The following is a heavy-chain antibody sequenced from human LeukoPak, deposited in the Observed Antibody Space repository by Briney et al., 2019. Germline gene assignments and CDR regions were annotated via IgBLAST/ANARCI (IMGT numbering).Heavy chain of an antibody. CDR2: FKSRTDGGTT. D-gene: IGHD1-26*01. V-gene: IGHV3-15*01. J-gene: IGHJ4*02. CDR3: TTGASGSYYVFEY. CDR1: GFTFSNAW. Sequence: GGSLRLSCAASGFTFSNAWMNWVRQAPGKGLEWVGRFKSRTDGGTTDYAAPVKGRFTISRDDSKNTLYLQMNSLKTEDTAVYYCTTGASGSYYVFEYWGQGTLVAVSS.